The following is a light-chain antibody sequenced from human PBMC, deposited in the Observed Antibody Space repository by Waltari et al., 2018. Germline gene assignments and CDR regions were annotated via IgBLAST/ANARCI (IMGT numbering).Light chain of an antibody. CDR1: SSDVGRYNY. CDR3: CSYAGSPYV. Sequence: QSALAQPRSVSGSPGQSVTISCAGTSSDVGRYNYVSWYQHHPGQAPKALFYDVHTRPPGVPDRFSGSKSGNTASLTISGLQAEDEADYYCCSYAGSPYVFGTGTKVTVL. J-gene: IGLJ1*01. V-gene: IGLV2-11*01. CDR2: DVH.